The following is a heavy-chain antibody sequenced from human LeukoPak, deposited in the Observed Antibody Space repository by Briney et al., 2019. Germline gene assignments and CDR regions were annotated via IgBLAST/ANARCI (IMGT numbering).Heavy chain of an antibody. V-gene: IGHV1-18*01. J-gene: IGHJ6*03. CDR2: ISAYNGNT. Sequence: ASVKVSCKASGYTFTSYGISWVRQAPGQGLEWMGWISAYNGNTNYAQKLQGRVTMTTDTSTSTAYMEMRSLRSDDTAVYYCARGPSRYCSSTSCVTVSYYYYMDVWGKGTTVTVSS. CDR3: ARGPSRYCSSTSCVTVSYYYYMDV. D-gene: IGHD2-2*01. CDR1: GYTFTSYG.